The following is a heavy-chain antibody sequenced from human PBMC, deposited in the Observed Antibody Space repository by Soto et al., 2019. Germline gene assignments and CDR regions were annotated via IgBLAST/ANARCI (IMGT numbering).Heavy chain of an antibody. CDR3: ARGFNSALDV. J-gene: IGHJ3*01. D-gene: IGHD6-13*01. Sequence: GGSLRLSCAATGFTFGSYWMSWVRQAPGKGLEWVANIKQDGSEKYYVDSAKGRFTISRDNAKDSLHLRMKSLRAEDTAVYYCARGFNSALDVWGQGKMVTVSS. CDR2: IKQDGSEK. CDR1: GFTFGSYW. V-gene: IGHV3-7*01.